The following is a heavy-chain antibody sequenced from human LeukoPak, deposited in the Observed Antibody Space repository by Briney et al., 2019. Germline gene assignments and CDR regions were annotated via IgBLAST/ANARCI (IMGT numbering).Heavy chain of an antibody. D-gene: IGHD3-16*01. V-gene: IGHV4-38-2*02. Sequence: PSETLSLTCTVSGYSINSGYFWGWIRQPPGKGLEWIATISHSGSTYFNPSLKSRVTISGDTSQNQFSLRLTSVTAADTAVYYCARINQVMATLDYWGQGTLVTVSS. CDR1: GYSINSGYF. CDR2: ISHSGST. CDR3: ARINQVMATLDY. J-gene: IGHJ4*02.